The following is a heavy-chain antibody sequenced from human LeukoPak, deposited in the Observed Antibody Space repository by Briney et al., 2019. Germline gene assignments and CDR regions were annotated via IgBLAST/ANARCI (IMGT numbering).Heavy chain of an antibody. CDR3: ARSPGDSSGYYFYFDY. V-gene: IGHV4-34*01. CDR2: INHSGST. J-gene: IGHJ4*02. CDR1: GGSFSGYY. D-gene: IGHD3-22*01. Sequence: PSETLSLTCAVYGGSFSGYYWSWIRQPPGKGLEWIGEINHSGSTNYNPSLKSRVTISVDTSENQFSLKLSSVTAADTAVYYCARSPGDSSGYYFYFDYWGQGTLVTVSS.